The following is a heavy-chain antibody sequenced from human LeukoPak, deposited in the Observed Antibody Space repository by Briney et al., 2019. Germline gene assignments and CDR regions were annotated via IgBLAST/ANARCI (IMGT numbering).Heavy chain of an antibody. D-gene: IGHD3-10*01. Sequence: GGSLRLSCAASGFTFNIYAMTWVRQAPGKGLEWVSIISGSGVNTYSADSAKGRFTISRDNSKNTVHLQMNSLRAEDTAVYYCVKGYSGPPGSFDYWGQGTLVTVSS. CDR3: VKGYSGPPGSFDY. J-gene: IGHJ4*02. CDR1: GFTFNIYA. CDR2: ISGSGVNT. V-gene: IGHV3-23*01.